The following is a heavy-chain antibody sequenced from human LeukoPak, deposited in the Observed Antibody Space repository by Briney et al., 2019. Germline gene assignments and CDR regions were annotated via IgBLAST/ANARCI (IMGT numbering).Heavy chain of an antibody. V-gene: IGHV3-48*03. CDR1: GFRFINFE. CDR2: ISSSGHTI. D-gene: IGHD2-21*02. Sequence: GGSLRLSCEGSGFRFINFEMNWVRQAPGKGLEWVSFISSSGHTIYYADSVKGRFTISRDNARNSLYLQMNSLRAEDTAVYHCARDEHLRVGGDGHYYGMDVWGQGTTVTVSS. CDR3: ARDEHLRVGGDGHYYGMDV. J-gene: IGHJ6*02.